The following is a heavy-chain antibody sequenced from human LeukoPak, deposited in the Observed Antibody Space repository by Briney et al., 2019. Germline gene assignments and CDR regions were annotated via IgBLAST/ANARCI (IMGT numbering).Heavy chain of an antibody. D-gene: IGHD3-10*01. CDR1: GGSFSGYY. J-gene: IGHJ6*02. CDR2: INHSGST. Sequence: SETLSLTCAVYGGSFSGYYWSWIRQPPGKGLEWIGEINHSGSTNYNPSLKSRVTISVDTSKNQFSLKLSSVTAADTAVYYCARDSRDYGSGSYWDVWGQGTTVTVSS. V-gene: IGHV4-34*01. CDR3: ARDSRDYGSGSYWDV.